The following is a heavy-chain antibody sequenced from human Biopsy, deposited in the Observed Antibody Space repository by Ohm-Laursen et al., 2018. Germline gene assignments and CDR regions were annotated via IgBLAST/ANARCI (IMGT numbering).Heavy chain of an antibody. D-gene: IGHD4-11*01. CDR1: GFTFSSYA. CDR3: AKGNGAYTNCGWYFDL. CDR2: FSGSGGST. J-gene: IGHJ2*01. Sequence: SLRLSCAASGFTFSSYAMTWVRQAPGKGLGWVSAFSGSGGSTYYADSVKGRFTISRDNSKNTLFLQMNSLRAEDTAVYYCAKGNGAYTNCGWYFDLWGRGTLVTVSS. V-gene: IGHV3-23*01.